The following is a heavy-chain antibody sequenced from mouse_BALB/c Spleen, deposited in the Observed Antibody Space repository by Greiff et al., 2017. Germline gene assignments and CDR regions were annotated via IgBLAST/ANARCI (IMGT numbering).Heavy chain of an antibody. V-gene: IGHV14-3*02. D-gene: IGHD2-4*01. Sequence: VQLQQSGAELVKPGASVKLSCTASGFNIKDTYMHWVKQRPEQGLEWIGRIDPANGNTKYDPKFQGKATITADTSSNTAYLQLSSLTSEDTAVYYCARRYYDYDHWYFDVWGAGTTVTVSS. CDR3: ARRYYDYDHWYFDV. CDR1: GFNIKDTY. CDR2: IDPANGNT. J-gene: IGHJ1*01.